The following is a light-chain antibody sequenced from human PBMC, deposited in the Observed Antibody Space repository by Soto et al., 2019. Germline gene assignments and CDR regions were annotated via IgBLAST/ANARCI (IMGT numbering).Light chain of an antibody. CDR1: SSDVGSYNL. J-gene: IGLJ2*01. CDR2: EGS. CDR3: CSYVGSSTFGVV. V-gene: IGLV2-23*03. Sequence: QSALTQPASVSGSPGQSITISCTGTSSDVGSYNLVSWYQQHPGEAPKLMIYEGSKRPSGVSNRFSGSKSGNTASLTISGLQAEDEADYYCCSYVGSSTFGVVFGGGTKLTVL.